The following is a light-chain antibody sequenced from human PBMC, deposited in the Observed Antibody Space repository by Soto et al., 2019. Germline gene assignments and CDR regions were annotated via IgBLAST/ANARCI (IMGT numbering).Light chain of an antibody. CDR2: EVS. V-gene: IGLV2-8*01. CDR3: SSYGGSKV. Sequence: QSVLTQPPSASGSPGQSVTISCTGTSSDVGGYNYVSWYQQHPGKAPKLMIYEVSKRPSGVPDRFSGSKSGNTASLTVSGLQPEDEADYYCSSYGGSKVFGGGTKVTVL. CDR1: SSDVGGYNY. J-gene: IGLJ2*01.